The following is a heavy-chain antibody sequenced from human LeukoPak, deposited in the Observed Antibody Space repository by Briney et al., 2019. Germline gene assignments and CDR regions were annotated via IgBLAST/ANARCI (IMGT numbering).Heavy chain of an antibody. V-gene: IGHV3-23*01. CDR2: ISGSGGST. J-gene: IGHJ4*02. CDR1: GFTFSSYA. D-gene: IGHD2-15*01. CDR3: AKDGIYCSGGSCYSGRPYYFDY. Sequence: QTGGSLRLSCAASGFTFSSYAMSWVRQAPGKGLEWVSAISGSGGSTYYADSVKGRFTISRDNSKNTLYLQMNSLRAEDTAVYYCAKDGIYCSGGSCYSGRPYYFDYWGQGTLVTVSS.